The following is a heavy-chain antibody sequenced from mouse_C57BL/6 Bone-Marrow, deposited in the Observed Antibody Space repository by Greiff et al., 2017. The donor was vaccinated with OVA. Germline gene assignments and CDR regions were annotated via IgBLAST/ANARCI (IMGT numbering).Heavy chain of an antibody. V-gene: IGHV1-74*01. CDR2: IHPSDSDT. CDR1: GYTFTSYW. Sequence: VKLQQPGAELVKPGASVKVSCKASGYTFTSYWMHWVKQRPGQGLEWIGRIHPSDSDTNYNQKFKGKATLTVDKSSSTAYMQLSSLTSEDSAVYYCAPTTVVGGDWYFDVWGTGTTVTVSS. CDR3: APTTVVGGDWYFDV. D-gene: IGHD1-1*01. J-gene: IGHJ1*03.